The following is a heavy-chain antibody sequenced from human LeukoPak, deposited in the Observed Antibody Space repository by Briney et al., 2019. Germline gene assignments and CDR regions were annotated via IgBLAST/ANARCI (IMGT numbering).Heavy chain of an antibody. D-gene: IGHD4/OR15-4a*01. CDR1: GFTFSSYG. V-gene: IGHV3-23*01. J-gene: IGHJ4*02. CDR3: AKAGLVRGGALDS. Sequence: PWGSLRLSCAASGFTFSSYGMSWVRQAPGKGLEWVSAISGSGGSTYYADSVKGRFTISRDNSKNTLFLQMNSLRVEDTAVYYCAKAGLVRGGALDSWGQGTLVTVSS. CDR2: ISGSGGST.